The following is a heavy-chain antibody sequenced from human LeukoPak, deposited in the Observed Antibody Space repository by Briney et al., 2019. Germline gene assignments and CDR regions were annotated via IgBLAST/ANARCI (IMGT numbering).Heavy chain of an antibody. D-gene: IGHD3-10*01. Sequence: SVKVSCKASGGTFSSYAISWVRQAPGQGLEWMARIIPIFGTANFAQKFQGRVTITTDKSTSTAYMELSSLRSEDTALYYCARDAPPGVRGVICWFDPWGQGTLVTVSS. CDR1: GGTFSSYA. CDR2: IIPIFGTA. V-gene: IGHV1-69*05. J-gene: IGHJ5*02. CDR3: ARDAPPGVRGVICWFDP.